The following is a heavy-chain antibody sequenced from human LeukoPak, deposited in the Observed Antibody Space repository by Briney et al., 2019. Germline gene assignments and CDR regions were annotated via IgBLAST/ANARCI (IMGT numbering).Heavy chain of an antibody. CDR1: GFTFREFA. CDR2: IRSSIYGGTP. V-gene: IGHV3-49*03. D-gene: IGHD1-1*01. Sequence: GGSLRLSCTSSGFTFREFAVSWFRQAPGKGLEWIGFIRSSIYGGTPKAAASVKGRFIYSRDDSKGVAYLRMNSLKTDDTAVYYCSREWGNGNDLRPDSWGQGTLVTVSS. CDR3: SREWGNGNDLRPDS. J-gene: IGHJ4*02.